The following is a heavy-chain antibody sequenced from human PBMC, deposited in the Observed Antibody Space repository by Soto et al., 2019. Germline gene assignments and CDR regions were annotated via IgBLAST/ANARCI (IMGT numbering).Heavy chain of an antibody. CDR1: GYTFTSYA. D-gene: IGHD3-3*01. J-gene: IGHJ6*02. V-gene: IGHV1-18*01. Sequence: ASVKVSCKASGYTFTSYAISWVRQAPGQGLEWMGWIIAYNGNTNYAQKLQGRVTMTTDASTSTAYMELRSLRSDDTAVYYCASVGVDGTSWSGLDDGMGVWGQGTTVTVSS. CDR2: IIAYNGNT. CDR3: ASVGVDGTSWSGLDDGMGV.